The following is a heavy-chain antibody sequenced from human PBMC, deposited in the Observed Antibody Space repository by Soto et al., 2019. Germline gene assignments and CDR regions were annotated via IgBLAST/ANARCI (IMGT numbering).Heavy chain of an antibody. Sequence: SETLSLTCAVSGGSINNNNWWSWVRQSPGKGLEYIGEIFHSETANYNPSLKSRVTISIDKSKNQFSLRLTSVTAADTAVYYCARDATPYRYGLDVWGQGTTVTVSS. D-gene: IGHD2-2*02. V-gene: IGHV4-4*02. CDR2: IFHSETA. J-gene: IGHJ6*02. CDR1: GGSINNNNW. CDR3: ARDATPYRYGLDV.